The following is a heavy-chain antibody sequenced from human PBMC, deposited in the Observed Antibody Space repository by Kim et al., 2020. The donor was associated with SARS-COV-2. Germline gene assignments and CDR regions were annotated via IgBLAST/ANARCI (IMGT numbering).Heavy chain of an antibody. J-gene: IGHJ4*02. CDR3: ARHKYSSDWYFDY. V-gene: IGHV1-69*01. D-gene: IGHD6-19*01. Sequence: YEQKFQGRVTITADESTSTAYMELSSLRSEDTAVYYCARHKYSSDWYFDYWGQGTLVTVSS.